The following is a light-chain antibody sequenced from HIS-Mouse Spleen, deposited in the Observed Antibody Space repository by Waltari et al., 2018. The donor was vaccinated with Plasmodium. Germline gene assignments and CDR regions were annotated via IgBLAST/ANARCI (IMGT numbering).Light chain of an antibody. CDR2: EDS. CDR3: YSTDSSGNHRV. J-gene: IGLJ3*02. Sequence: SYELTQPPSVSVSPGQTARITCSGDALPKKYAYWYQQKSGQAPVLVSCEDSKRPSGIRERFSGSSSGTTATLPISRAQVEDEADYYCYSTDSSGNHRVFGGGTKLTVL. CDR1: ALPKKY. V-gene: IGLV3-10*01.